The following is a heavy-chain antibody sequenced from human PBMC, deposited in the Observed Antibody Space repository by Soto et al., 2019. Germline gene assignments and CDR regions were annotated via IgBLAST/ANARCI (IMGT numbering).Heavy chain of an antibody. V-gene: IGHV3-23*01. CDR1: EFTVSGHA. CDR2: ITADGGT. J-gene: IGHJ3*02. Sequence: EVQVLESGGGLVQPGGSLRLSCEGSEFTVSGHAMTWIRQAPGKGPEWVSTITADGGTYYADSVKGRFSMSRDTSENTLYLQMTRLGAEDTAAYYCAPHVSCSGGSCQYDAFAIRGQGTMVTVSS. D-gene: IGHD2-15*01. CDR3: APHVSCSGGSCQYDAFAI.